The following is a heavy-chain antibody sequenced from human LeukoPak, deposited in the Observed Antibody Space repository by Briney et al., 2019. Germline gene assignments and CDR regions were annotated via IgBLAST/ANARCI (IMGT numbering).Heavy chain of an antibody. Sequence: PGGSLRLSCAASGFTFSSYSMNWVRQAPGKGLEWVSAISGSGGSTFYADSVKGRFTISRDNSKDTLYLQMNSLRAEDTAVYYCAKGSRPGYSYGPREYYYYMDVWGKGTTVTVSS. CDR3: AKGSRPGYSYGPREYYYYMDV. CDR1: GFTFSSYS. V-gene: IGHV3-23*01. J-gene: IGHJ6*03. CDR2: ISGSGGST. D-gene: IGHD5-18*01.